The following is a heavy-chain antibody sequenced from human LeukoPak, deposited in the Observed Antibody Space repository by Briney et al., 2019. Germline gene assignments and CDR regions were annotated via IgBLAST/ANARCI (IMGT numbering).Heavy chain of an antibody. Sequence: SETPSLTCTVSGGSISSYYWSWIRQPPGKGLEWIGYISYSGSTNFNPSLKSRVTISVDTSKNQFSLKLSSVTAADTAVYYCAREGTAGTNLNWFDPWGQGTLVTVSS. CDR1: GGSISSYY. CDR3: AREGTAGTNLNWFDP. D-gene: IGHD1-1*01. J-gene: IGHJ5*02. V-gene: IGHV4-59*01. CDR2: ISYSGST.